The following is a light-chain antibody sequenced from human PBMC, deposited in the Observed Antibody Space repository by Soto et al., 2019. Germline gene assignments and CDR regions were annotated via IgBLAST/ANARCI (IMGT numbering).Light chain of an antibody. J-gene: IGLJ1*01. CDR3: TSYTSISPEV. CDR1: SSDGGGYNY. CDR2: EVS. Sequence: QSALTQPASVSGSPGQSIPISRTATSSDGGGYNYVSRYQQHTGKAPKLMIYEVSNRPSGVSNRFSGSKAGNTASLTISALQAEDKADYYCTSYTSISPEVSGTGTKVTVL. V-gene: IGLV2-14*01.